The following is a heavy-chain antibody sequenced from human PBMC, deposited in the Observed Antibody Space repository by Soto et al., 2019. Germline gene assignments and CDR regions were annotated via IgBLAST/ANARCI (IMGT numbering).Heavy chain of an antibody. J-gene: IGHJ3*02. CDR3: AKARNRGSYYEKDAFDI. D-gene: IGHD1-26*01. V-gene: IGHV3-23*01. CDR2: ISGSGGST. CDR1: GFTFSSYA. Sequence: EVQLLESGGGLVQPGGSLRLSCAASGFTFSSYAMSWVRQAPGKGLEWVSAISGSGGSTYYADSVKGRFTISRDNSKNTLYLQMNSLRAEDTAVFYCAKARNRGSYYEKDAFDIWGQGTMVTVSS.